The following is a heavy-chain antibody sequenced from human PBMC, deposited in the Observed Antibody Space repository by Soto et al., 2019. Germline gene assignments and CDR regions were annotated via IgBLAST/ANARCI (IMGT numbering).Heavy chain of an antibody. J-gene: IGHJ6*03. V-gene: IGHV4-34*01. CDR1: GGYFSGYY. Sequence: SVTMSVTCEVAGGYFSGYYWSWIRQTPGKGLEGIGEINHSGSTNYNPYLKSRVTISVDTSKNQFALKLSSVTAADTAVYYCARALKNIVVVVAAPWYYYYYMDVWGKGTTVTVSS. D-gene: IGHD2-15*01. CDR2: INHSGST. CDR3: ARALKNIVVVVAAPWYYYYYMDV.